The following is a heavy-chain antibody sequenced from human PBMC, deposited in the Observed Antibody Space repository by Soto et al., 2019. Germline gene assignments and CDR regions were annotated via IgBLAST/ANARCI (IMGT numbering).Heavy chain of an antibody. V-gene: IGHV1-69*01. Sequence: QVQLVQSGAEVRKPGSSVRVSCKASGGSFNRHTISWVRQAPGQGLAWMGGIIPIFGTANHAQKFQGRVTIIADEPTSTVYMELSSLRSDDTAIYYCARGWGYDSTDYYYAYWGQGTLVIVSS. CDR1: GGSFNRHT. D-gene: IGHD3-22*01. CDR2: IIPIFGTA. J-gene: IGHJ4*02. CDR3: ARGWGYDSTDYYYAY.